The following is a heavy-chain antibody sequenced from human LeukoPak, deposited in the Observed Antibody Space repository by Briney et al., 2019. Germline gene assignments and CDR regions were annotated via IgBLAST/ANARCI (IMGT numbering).Heavy chain of an antibody. CDR3: ARDFPQKYSSSWNWFDP. D-gene: IGHD6-13*01. CDR1: GFTFSDYY. V-gene: IGHV3-11*01. J-gene: IGHJ5*02. CDR2: ISSSGSTI. Sequence: GGSLRLSCAASGFTFSDYYMSWIRQAPGKGLEWVSYISSSGSTIYYADSVKGRFTISRDNAKNSLYLQMNSLRAEDTAVYYCARDFPQKYSSSWNWFDPWGQGTLVTVSS.